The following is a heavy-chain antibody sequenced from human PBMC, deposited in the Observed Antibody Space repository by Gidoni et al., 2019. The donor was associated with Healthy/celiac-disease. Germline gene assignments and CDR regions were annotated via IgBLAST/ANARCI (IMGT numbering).Heavy chain of an antibody. D-gene: IGHD2-15*01. J-gene: IGHJ4*02. V-gene: IGHV3-33*01. CDR3: ARDLRYCSGGSCYELYY. CDR1: GFTFSSHG. CDR2: IWYDGSNK. Sequence: QVQLVESGGGVVQPGRSLRLSCEASGFTFSSHGMHWVRQAPGKGLEWVAVIWYDGSNKYYADSVKGRFTISRDNSKNTLYLQMNSLRAEDTAVYYCARDLRYCSGGSCYELYYWGQGTLVTVSS.